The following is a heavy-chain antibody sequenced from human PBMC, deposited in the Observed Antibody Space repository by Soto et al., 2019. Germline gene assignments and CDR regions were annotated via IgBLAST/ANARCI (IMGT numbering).Heavy chain of an antibody. Sequence: GESLKICCKGSGYSFTSYWISWVRQMPGKGLEWMGRIDPSDSYTNYSPSFQGHVTISADKSISTAYLQWSSLKASDTAMYYCARHEEGPGFYYYYGMDVWGQGTTVTVSS. CDR3: ARHEEGPGFYYYYGMDV. V-gene: IGHV5-10-1*01. J-gene: IGHJ6*02. D-gene: IGHD3-10*01. CDR2: IDPSDSYT. CDR1: GYSFTSYW.